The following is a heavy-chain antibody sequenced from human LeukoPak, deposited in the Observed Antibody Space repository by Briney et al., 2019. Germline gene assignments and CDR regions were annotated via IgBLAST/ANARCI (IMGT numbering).Heavy chain of an antibody. CDR2: IIPIFGTA. Sequence: SVTVSCKASGGTFSSYAISWVRQAPGQGLEWMGGIIPIFGTANYAQKFQGRVTITADKSTSTAYMELSSLRSEDTAVYYCATTTVRGVIRSGMDVGGKGTTVTVSS. CDR1: GGTFSSYA. D-gene: IGHD3-10*01. J-gene: IGHJ6*04. CDR3: ATTTVRGVIRSGMDV. V-gene: IGHV1-69*06.